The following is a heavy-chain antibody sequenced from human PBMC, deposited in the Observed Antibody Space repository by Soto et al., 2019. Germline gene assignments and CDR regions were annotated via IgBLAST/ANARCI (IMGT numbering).Heavy chain of an antibody. CDR2: IGGSGDST. CDR3: AREPGEGKLYYRDY. J-gene: IGHJ4*02. D-gene: IGHD1-26*01. V-gene: IGHV3-23*01. CDR1: GFTFSNYA. Sequence: EVQLLESGGGLVQPGGSLRLSCATSGFTFSNYALSWVRQAPGKGLEWVSAIGGSGDSTYYADSVKGRFTISRDNSKSTLYLRMNSLSAEDTALYYCAREPGEGKLYYRDYWGQGTLVTVSS.